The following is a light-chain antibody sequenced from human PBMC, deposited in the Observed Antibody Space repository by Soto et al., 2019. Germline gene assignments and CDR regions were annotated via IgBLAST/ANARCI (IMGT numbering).Light chain of an antibody. Sequence: QSALTRPASVSGSPGQSITVSCTGTSSDIGGYIFVSWYQQHPGKAPKLMIYDINNRPSGVSKRFSGSKSGNTASLTISGLQAEDEADYYCVSYTARSSYVFGTGTKVTVL. CDR2: DIN. CDR1: SSDIGGYIF. J-gene: IGLJ1*01. V-gene: IGLV2-14*01. CDR3: VSYTARSSYV.